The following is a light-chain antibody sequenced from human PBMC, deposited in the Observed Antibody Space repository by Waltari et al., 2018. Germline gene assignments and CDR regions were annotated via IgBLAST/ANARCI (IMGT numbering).Light chain of an antibody. CDR3: QSYDSSLSGSDVV. Sequence: QSVLTQPPSVYGAPGQRVTLSGTGRTSTIGAGYAVHWYQQLPGPAPNPLIYGNSNRPSGVPDRFSGSKSGTSASLAITGLQAEDEADYYCQSYDSSLSGSDVVFGGGTKLTVL. V-gene: IGLV1-40*01. CDR2: GNS. J-gene: IGLJ2*01. CDR1: TSTIGAGYA.